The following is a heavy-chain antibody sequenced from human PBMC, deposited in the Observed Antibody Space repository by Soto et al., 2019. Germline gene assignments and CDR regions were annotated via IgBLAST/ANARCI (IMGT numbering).Heavy chain of an antibody. Sequence: SDTLSLTCTVSGGSISSYYWSWIRQPPGKGLEWIGYIYYSGSTNYNPSLKSRVTISVDTSKNQFSLKLSSVTAADTAVYYCAREEGIRARPKGYYYYGMDVWGQGTTVTVSS. D-gene: IGHD6-6*01. J-gene: IGHJ6*02. CDR1: GGSISSYY. CDR2: IYYSGST. CDR3: AREEGIRARPKGYYYYGMDV. V-gene: IGHV4-59*01.